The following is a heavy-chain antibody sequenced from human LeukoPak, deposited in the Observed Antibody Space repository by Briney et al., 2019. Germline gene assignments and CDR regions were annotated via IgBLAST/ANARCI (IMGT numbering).Heavy chain of an antibody. J-gene: IGHJ4*02. CDR1: GGSFSGYY. Sequence: SETPSLTCAVYGGSFSGYYWSWIRQPPGKGLERIGEINHSGSTNYNPSLKSRVTMSIDTSKNQFSLKLSSVTAADTAIYYCARDAKYYFGSRTYFFFEYWGQGTLLTVSS. CDR2: INHSGST. V-gene: IGHV4-34*01. CDR3: ARDAKYYFGSRTYFFFEY. D-gene: IGHD3-10*01.